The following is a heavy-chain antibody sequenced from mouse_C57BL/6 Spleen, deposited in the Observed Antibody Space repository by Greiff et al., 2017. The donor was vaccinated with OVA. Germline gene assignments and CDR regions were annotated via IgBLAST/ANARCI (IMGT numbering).Heavy chain of an antibody. V-gene: IGHV7-3*01. CDR2: IRNKANGYTT. Sequence: EVKLVESGGGLVQPGGSLSLSCAASGFTFTDYYMSWVRQPPGQALEWLGFIRNKANGYTTEYSASVKGRFTISRDNSQSILYLQMNALRAEDSATYYCARYLYYFDYWGQGTTLTVSS. CDR3: ARYLYYFDY. CDR1: GFTFTDYY. J-gene: IGHJ2*01.